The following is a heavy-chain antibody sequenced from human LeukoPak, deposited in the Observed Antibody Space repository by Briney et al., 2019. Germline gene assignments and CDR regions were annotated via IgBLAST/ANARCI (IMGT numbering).Heavy chain of an antibody. CDR3: ARLGGYCSGGSCYSRGYYYYMDV. D-gene: IGHD2-15*01. J-gene: IGHJ6*03. Sequence: SETLSLTCTVSGGSISSSSYYWGWIRQPPGKGLEWIGSIYYSGSTYYNPSLKSRVTISVDTSKNQFSLKLSSVTAADTAVYYCARLGGYCSGGSCYSRGYYYYMDVWGKGTTVTVSS. CDR2: IYYSGST. V-gene: IGHV4-39*07. CDR1: GGSISSSSYY.